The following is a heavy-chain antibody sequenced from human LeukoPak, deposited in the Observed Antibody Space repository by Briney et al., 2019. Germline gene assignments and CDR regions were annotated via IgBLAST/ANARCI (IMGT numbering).Heavy chain of an antibody. CDR1: GFTFSSYA. CDR2: ISGSGGST. D-gene: IGHD6-6*01. J-gene: IGHJ4*02. Sequence: PGGSLRLSCAASGFTFSSYAMSWVRQAPGKGLEWVSAISGSGGSTYYADSVKGRFTISRDNSKNTLYLQMNSLRAEDTAVYYCAPSSGAPAAGAPLDYWGQGTLVTVSS. CDR3: APSSGAPAAGAPLDY. V-gene: IGHV3-23*01.